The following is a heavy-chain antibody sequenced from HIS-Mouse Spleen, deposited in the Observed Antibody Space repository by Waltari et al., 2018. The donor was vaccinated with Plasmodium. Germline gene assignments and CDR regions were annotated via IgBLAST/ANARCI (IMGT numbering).Heavy chain of an antibody. Sequence: QVQLVESGGGVVQPGGSLRLPCAASGFTFSSYGMHWVGQAPGKGLEWVAVISYDGSNKYYADSVKGRFTISRDNSKNTLYLQMNSLRAEDTAVYYCAKDRRSSSWYVDYWGQGTLVTVSS. V-gene: IGHV3-30*18. CDR1: GFTFSSYG. J-gene: IGHJ4*02. CDR3: AKDRRSSSWYVDY. D-gene: IGHD6-13*01. CDR2: ISYDGSNK.